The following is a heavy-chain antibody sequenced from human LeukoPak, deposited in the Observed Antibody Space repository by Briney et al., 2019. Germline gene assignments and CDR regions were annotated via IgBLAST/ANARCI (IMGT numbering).Heavy chain of an antibody. Sequence: ASVKLSCKASGYTFTGYYMHWVRQAPGQGLEWMGWINPNSGGKNYAQKFQGRVTMTRDTSISTAYMELRRLRSDDTAVYYCARDDYYDSSGYYPDRAFDIWGQGTMVTVSS. V-gene: IGHV1-2*02. CDR3: ARDDYYDSSGYYPDRAFDI. D-gene: IGHD3-22*01. CDR2: INPNSGGK. J-gene: IGHJ3*02. CDR1: GYTFTGYY.